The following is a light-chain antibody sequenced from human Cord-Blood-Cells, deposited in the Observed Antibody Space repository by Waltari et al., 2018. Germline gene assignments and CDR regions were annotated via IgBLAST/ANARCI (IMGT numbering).Light chain of an antibody. Sequence: DIQLTQSPSFLSASVGDRVTITCRASQGISSYLAWYQQKPGKAPKLLIYAASTFQSGVPSRFSGSGSGTEFPLTISSLQPEDFATYYCQQLNSYPRTFGQGTKVEIK. CDR2: AAS. CDR1: QGISSY. V-gene: IGKV1-9*01. J-gene: IGKJ1*01. CDR3: QQLNSYPRT.